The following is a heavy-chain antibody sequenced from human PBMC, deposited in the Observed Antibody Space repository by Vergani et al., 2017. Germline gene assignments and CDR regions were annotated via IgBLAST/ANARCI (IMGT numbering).Heavy chain of an antibody. D-gene: IGHD4-11*01. J-gene: IGHJ6*03. CDR3: ARVNTETNGHLYYYYYMDV. CDR2: IDHTGRP. CDR1: GRSFTSYH. V-gene: IGHV4-34*01. Sequence: QVQLQQWGGGLLKPSETLSLTCVVNGRSFTSYHWKWIRQSPGEGLEWVGDIDHTGRPDYNPSLNSRLTMSVDKSRNQFSLTLNSVTATDTAIYFCARVNTETNGHLYYYYYMDVWGQGTAVTVS.